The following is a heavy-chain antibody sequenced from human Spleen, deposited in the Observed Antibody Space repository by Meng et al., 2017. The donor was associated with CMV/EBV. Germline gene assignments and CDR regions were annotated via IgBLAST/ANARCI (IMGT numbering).Heavy chain of an antibody. CDR2: ISAYNGNT. CDR1: GYTFTSYY. V-gene: IGHV1-18*04. Sequence: ASVKVSCKASGYTFTSYYMHWVRQAPGQGLEWMGWISAYNGNTNYAQKLQGRVTMTTDTSTSTAYMELRSLRSDDTAVYYCASSPIRYCSGGSCYSDYWGQGTLVTVSS. J-gene: IGHJ4*02. CDR3: ASSPIRYCSGGSCYSDY. D-gene: IGHD2-15*01.